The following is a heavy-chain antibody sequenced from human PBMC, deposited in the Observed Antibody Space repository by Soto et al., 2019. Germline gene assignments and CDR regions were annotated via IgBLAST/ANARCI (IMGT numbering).Heavy chain of an antibody. V-gene: IGHV6-1*01. CDR1: GDSVSSNSAA. CDR2: TYYRSKWYN. CDR3: ARGGSDSYGYLDWFDP. J-gene: IGHJ5*02. D-gene: IGHD5-18*01. Sequence: SQTLSLTCAISGDSVSSNSAAWNWIRQSPSRGLEWLGRTYYRSKWYNDYAVSVKSRITINPDTSKNQFSLQLNSVTPEDTAVYYCARGGSDSYGYLDWFDPWGQGTLVTVSS.